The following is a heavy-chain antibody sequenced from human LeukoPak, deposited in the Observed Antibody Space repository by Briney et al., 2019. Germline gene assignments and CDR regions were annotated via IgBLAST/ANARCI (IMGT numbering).Heavy chain of an antibody. CDR1: GNSISSGDNY. D-gene: IGHD3-22*01. CDR2: IYTSGST. J-gene: IGHJ4*02. CDR3: ARASYSYDINGWVPFDY. V-gene: IGHV4-61*02. Sequence: SQTLSLTCTVSGNSISSGDNYWSWIRQPAGKGLEWIGRIYTSGSTNYNPSLKSRVTISGDTSKNQFSLRLSSVTAADTAIYYCARASYSYDINGWVPFDYWGQGTLVTVSS.